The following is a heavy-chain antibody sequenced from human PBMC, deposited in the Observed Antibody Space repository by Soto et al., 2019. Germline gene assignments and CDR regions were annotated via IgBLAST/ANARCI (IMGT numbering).Heavy chain of an antibody. V-gene: IGHV1-69*06. CDR3: ARGSCLEGQLWSDYGMDV. J-gene: IGHJ6*02. D-gene: IGHD5-18*01. CDR2: IIPIFGTA. CDR1: GGTFSSYA. Sequence: QVQLVQSGAEVKKPGSSVKVSCKASGGTFSSYAISWVRQAPGQGLEWMGGIIPIFGTANYAQKFQGRVTITADKSTSTAYMERSSLRSEDTAVYYCARGSCLEGQLWSDYGMDVWGQGTTVTVSS.